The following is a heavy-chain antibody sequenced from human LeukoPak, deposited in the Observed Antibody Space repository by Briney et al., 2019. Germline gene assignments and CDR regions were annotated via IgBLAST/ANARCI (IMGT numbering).Heavy chain of an antibody. D-gene: IGHD3-10*01. V-gene: IGHV4-34*01. J-gene: IGHJ4*02. CDR3: ARGPRTMVRGVGWSY. Sequence: SETLSLTCAVYGGSFSGYYWSWIRPPPGKGLAWIGEINHSGSTNYNPSLKSRVTISVDTSKNQFSLKLSSVTAADTAVYYCARGPRTMVRGVGWSYWGQGTLVTVSS. CDR2: INHSGST. CDR1: GGSFSGYY.